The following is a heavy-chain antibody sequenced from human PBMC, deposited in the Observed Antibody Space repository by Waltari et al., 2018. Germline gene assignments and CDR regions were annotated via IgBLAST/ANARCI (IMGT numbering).Heavy chain of an antibody. J-gene: IGHJ3*02. CDR3: ARGTRTLELPSRGDAFDI. V-gene: IGHV1-2*02. D-gene: IGHD1-7*01. CDR2: INANSGGT. Sequence: QVQLVQSGAEVKKPGASVKVSCKASGYTFTGYYMHWVRQAPGQGLEWMGWINANSGGTNYAQKFQGRVTMTRDTSISTAYMELSRLRSDDTAVYYCARGTRTLELPSRGDAFDIWGQGTMVTVSS. CDR1: GYTFTGYY.